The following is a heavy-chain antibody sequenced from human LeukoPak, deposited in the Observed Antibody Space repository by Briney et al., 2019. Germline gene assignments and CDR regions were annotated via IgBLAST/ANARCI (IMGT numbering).Heavy chain of an antibody. V-gene: IGHV3-48*02. Sequence: GGSLRLSCAASGFTFSSYSMNWVRQAPGKGLEWLSYISSSSSIIYYADSVKGRFTISRDNAKNSLYLQMNNLRDEDTAAYYCAKSDTHRFDYWGQGTLVTVSS. CDR2: ISSSSSII. CDR1: GFTFSSYS. D-gene: IGHD2-21*02. J-gene: IGHJ4*02. CDR3: AKSDTHRFDY.